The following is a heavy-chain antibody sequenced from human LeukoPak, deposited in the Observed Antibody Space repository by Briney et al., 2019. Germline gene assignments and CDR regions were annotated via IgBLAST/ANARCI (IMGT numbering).Heavy chain of an antibody. CDR2: IYTSGST. CDR3: ARGPTYCTSASCCFNY. CDR1: GGSISSYY. J-gene: IGHJ4*02. D-gene: IGHD2-2*01. Sequence: SETLSLTCTVSGGSISSYYWSWIRQPAGKGLEWIGRIYTSGSTNYNPSLKSRVTMSVDTSKNQLSLKLSSVTAADTAVYYCARGPTYCTSASCCFNYWGQGTLVTVSS. V-gene: IGHV4-4*07.